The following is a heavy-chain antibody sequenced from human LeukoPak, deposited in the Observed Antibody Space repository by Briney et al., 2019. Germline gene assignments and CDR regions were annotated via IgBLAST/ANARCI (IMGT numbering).Heavy chain of an antibody. Sequence: GGSLRLSCAGSGFTFSRYNMNWFRQAPGKGLERVSSISSRSSYIFYAAPVKGRFTISRDNAKSSLYLQMNSLGGEDTAVYYCARDAQWLVPEGYYYYMDVWCKGTTVTVSS. D-gene: IGHD6-19*01. CDR3: ARDAQWLVPEGYYYYMDV. V-gene: IGHV3-21*01. J-gene: IGHJ6*03. CDR1: GFTFSRYN. CDR2: ISSRSSYI.